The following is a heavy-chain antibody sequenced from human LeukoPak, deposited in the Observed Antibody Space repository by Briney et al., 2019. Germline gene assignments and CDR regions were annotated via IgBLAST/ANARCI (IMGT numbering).Heavy chain of an antibody. V-gene: IGHV3-21*01. J-gene: IGHJ6*02. D-gene: IGHD3-10*01. CDR3: VVRGVRDYYGMDV. CDR1: GFTFSSYS. Sequence: GGSLRLSCAASGFTFSSYSMNWVRQAPGKGLEWVSSISSSSSYIYYADSVKGRFTISRDNAKNSLYLQMNSLRAEDTAVYYCVVRGVRDYYGMDVWGQGTTVTVSS. CDR2: ISSSSSYI.